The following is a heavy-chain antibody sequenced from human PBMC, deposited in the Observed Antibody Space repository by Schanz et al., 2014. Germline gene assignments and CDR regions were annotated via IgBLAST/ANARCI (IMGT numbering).Heavy chain of an antibody. CDR2: VNPGGGST. V-gene: IGHV1-46*01. Sequence: QVQLVQSGPEVKKPGASVKLSCRASGYPFTNYYIHWVRQAPGQGLEWMGIVNPGGGSTSVAQRFQGRVTMTRDTSTSTVYMELSSLRSEDTAVYYCARGLGDERWLDLNEAFDIWGQGTIVTVSS. J-gene: IGHJ3*02. CDR1: GYPFTNYY. D-gene: IGHD6-19*01. CDR3: ARGLGDERWLDLNEAFDI.